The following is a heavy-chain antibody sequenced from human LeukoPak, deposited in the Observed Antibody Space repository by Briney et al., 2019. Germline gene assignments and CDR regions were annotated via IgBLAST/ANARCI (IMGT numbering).Heavy chain of an antibody. V-gene: IGHV4-4*07. CDR1: GGSINSYY. J-gene: IGHJ4*02. CDR2: IYTSGST. CDR3: ARAPAAGNWDYYFDY. D-gene: IGHD6-13*01. Sequence: SETLSLTCTVSGGSINSYYWSWIRQPAGKGLEWIGRIYTSGSTNYNPSLKSRVTMSVDTSKNQFSLKLSSVTAADTAVYYCARAPAAGNWDYYFDYWGQGTLVTVSS.